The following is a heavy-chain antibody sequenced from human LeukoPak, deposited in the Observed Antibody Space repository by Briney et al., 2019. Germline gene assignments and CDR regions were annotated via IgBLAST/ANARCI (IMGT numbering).Heavy chain of an antibody. CDR1: GGSISSGSYY. CDR3: ARDGLGGWFDP. V-gene: IGHV4-61*02. Sequence: PSQTLSLTCTVSGGSISSGSYYWSWIRQPAGKGLEWIGRIYTSGSTNYNPSLKSRVTISVDTSKNQFSLKLSSVTAADTAVYYCARDGLGGWFDPWGLGTLVTVSS. CDR2: IYTSGST. J-gene: IGHJ5*02. D-gene: IGHD3/OR15-3a*01.